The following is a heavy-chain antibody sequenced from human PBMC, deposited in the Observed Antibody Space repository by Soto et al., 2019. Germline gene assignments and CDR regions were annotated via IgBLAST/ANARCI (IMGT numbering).Heavy chain of an antibody. Sequence: GGSLRLSCAASGFTFSSYGMHWVRQAPGKWLEWVAVISYDGSNKYYADSVKGRFTISRDNSKNTLYLQMNSLRAEDTAVYYCANDGPYSYGYSGCSYWGQGXLVTVYS. CDR1: GFTFSSYG. CDR2: ISYDGSNK. V-gene: IGHV3-30*18. D-gene: IGHD5-18*01. J-gene: IGHJ4*02. CDR3: ANDGPYSYGYSGCSY.